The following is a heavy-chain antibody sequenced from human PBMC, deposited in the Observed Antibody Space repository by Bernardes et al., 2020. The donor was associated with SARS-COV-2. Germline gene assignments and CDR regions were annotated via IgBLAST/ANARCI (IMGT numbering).Heavy chain of an antibody. CDR3: ATNSPSDLSNWFDP. V-gene: IGHV1-24*01. D-gene: IGHD1-20*01. Sequence: ASVKVSCKVSGYTLTELSMHWVRQAPGKGLEWMGGFDPEDGETIYAQKFQGRVTMTEDTSTDTAYMELSSLRSEDTAVYYCATNSPSDLSNWFDPWGRGTLVTVSS. CDR2: FDPEDGET. CDR1: GYTLTELS. J-gene: IGHJ5*02.